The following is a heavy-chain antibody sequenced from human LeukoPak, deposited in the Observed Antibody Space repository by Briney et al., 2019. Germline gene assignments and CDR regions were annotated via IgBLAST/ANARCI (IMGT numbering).Heavy chain of an antibody. CDR1: GYTFTSYG. CDR3: ARDLRNITMIVEDPYYFDY. D-gene: IGHD3-22*01. J-gene: IGHJ4*02. Sequence: VKVSCKASGYTFTSYGISWVRQAPGQGLEWMGRIIPIFGTANYAQKFQGRVTITTDESTSTAYMELSSLRSEDTAVYYCARDLRNITMIVEDPYYFDYWGQGTLVTVSS. V-gene: IGHV1-69*05. CDR2: IIPIFGTA.